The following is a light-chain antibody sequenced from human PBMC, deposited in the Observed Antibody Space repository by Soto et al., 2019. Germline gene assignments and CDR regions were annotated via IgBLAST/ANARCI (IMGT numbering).Light chain of an antibody. V-gene: IGKV3-20*01. Sequence: EIVMTQSPATLSVSPGGRATLSCRASQSISSSYLAWYQQKPGQAPRLLIYGASSRATGIPDRFSGSGSGTDFTLTISRLEPEDFAVYYCQQYGSSVWTFGQGTKVDI. CDR3: QQYGSSVWT. CDR2: GAS. CDR1: QSISSSY. J-gene: IGKJ1*01.